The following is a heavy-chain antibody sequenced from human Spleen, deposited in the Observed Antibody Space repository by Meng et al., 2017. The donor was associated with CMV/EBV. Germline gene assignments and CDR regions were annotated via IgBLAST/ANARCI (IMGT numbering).Heavy chain of an antibody. CDR3: ARTPSAAMVQY. V-gene: IGHV3-30*04. CDR2: ISYDGSNK. CDR1: GFTFSSYA. J-gene: IGHJ4*02. D-gene: IGHD5-18*01. Sequence: LSCAASGFTFSSYAMHWVRQAPGKGLEWVAVISYDGSNKYYADSVKGRFTISRDNSKNTLYLQMNSLRAEDTAVYYCARTPSAAMVQYWGQGTLVTVSS.